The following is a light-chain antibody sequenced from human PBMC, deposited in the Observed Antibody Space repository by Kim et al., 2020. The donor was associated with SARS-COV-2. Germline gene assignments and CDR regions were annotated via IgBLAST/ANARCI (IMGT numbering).Light chain of an antibody. CDR2: EGT. J-gene: IGLJ2*01. V-gene: IGLV3-1*01. CDR3: QAWDSRTVI. Sequence: SYELAQPPSVSVSPGQTAIITCSGDKLGDKYACWYQQRPGQSPVLVIYEGTERPSGIPERFYGSKSGTTATLTISGTQATDEADYYCQAWDSRTVIFGGGTQLTVL. CDR1: KLGDKY.